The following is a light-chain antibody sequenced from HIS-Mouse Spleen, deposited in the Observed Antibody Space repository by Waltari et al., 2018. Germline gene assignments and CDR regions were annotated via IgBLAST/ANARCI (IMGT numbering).Light chain of an antibody. Sequence: QSALTQPASVSGSPGQSIPISCTGTSSDVGGYNYVSRYQQHPGKAAKLMIYDVSNRPSGVSNRFSGSKSGNTASLTISGLQAEDEADYYCSSYTSSSTPYVFGTGTKVTVL. CDR3: SSYTSSSTPYV. CDR1: SSDVGGYNY. V-gene: IGLV2-14*03. CDR2: DVS. J-gene: IGLJ1*01.